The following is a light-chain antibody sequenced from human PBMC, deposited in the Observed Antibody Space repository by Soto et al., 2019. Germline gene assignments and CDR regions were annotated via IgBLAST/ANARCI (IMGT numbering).Light chain of an antibody. CDR1: QSVSSN. J-gene: IGKJ5*01. CDR3: QQYNYWPPKIT. Sequence: EIVSTQSPGTLSVSTGERATLSCRASQSVSSNLAWYQQKTGQTPRLLIYGASTRATGIPATFSGSGSGTEFTLTLSSLLPEAFAVYYCQQYNYWPPKITFGQGTRLEIK. V-gene: IGKV3-15*01. CDR2: GAS.